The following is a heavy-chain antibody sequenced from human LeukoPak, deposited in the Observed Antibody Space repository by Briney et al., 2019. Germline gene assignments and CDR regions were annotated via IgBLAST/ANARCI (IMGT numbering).Heavy chain of an antibody. CDR2: FYSGGGT. J-gene: IGHJ4*02. CDR3: ARGCYYERSGYCPFDY. Sequence: PGGSLRLSCAASGFIVSNNYMNWVRQAPGKGLEWVSIFYSGGGTYYADSVKGRFTISRDNSKNTLYLQMNSLRADDTAVYYCARGCYYERSGYCPFDYWGPGTLVTVSS. V-gene: IGHV3-53*01. D-gene: IGHD3-22*01. CDR1: GFIVSNNY.